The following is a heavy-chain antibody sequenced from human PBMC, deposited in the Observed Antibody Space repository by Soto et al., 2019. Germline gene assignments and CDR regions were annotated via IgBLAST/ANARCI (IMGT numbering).Heavy chain of an antibody. V-gene: IGHV3-66*01. CDR2: IYSGGST. CDR1: GFTVSSNY. D-gene: IGHD6-19*01. Sequence: EVQLVESGGGLVQPGGSLRLSCAASGFTVSSNYMSWVRQAPGKGLEWVSVIYSGGSTSYADSVKGRFTISSGKSKDTPYLQMNSRRAEDATVFYCARGGTVAGSFDYWGQGTMVTVSS. J-gene: IGHJ4*02. CDR3: ARGGTVAGSFDY.